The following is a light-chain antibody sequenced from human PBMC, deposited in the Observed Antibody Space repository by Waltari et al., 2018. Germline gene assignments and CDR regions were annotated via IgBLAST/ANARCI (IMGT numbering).Light chain of an antibody. Sequence: IQMTQSPSSLSSSVGGRIPTTCQASQHIYNYLNWYQQKPGKAPKLLIYAASNLQTGVPSRFSGGCSGTDFTFVISNLQPEDIATYYCQQYEGLPRTFGQGTKLEMK. CDR1: QHIYNY. V-gene: IGKV1-33*01. CDR3: QQYEGLPRT. J-gene: IGKJ2*02. CDR2: AAS.